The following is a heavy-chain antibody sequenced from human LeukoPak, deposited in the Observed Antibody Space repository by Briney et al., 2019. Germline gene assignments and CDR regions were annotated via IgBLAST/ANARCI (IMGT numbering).Heavy chain of an antibody. D-gene: IGHD3-10*01. V-gene: IGHV4-39*01. Sequence: SETLSLTCTVSGGSISSSSYYWGWIRQPPGKGLEWIESIYYSGSTYYNPSLKSRVTISVDTSKNQFSLKLSSVTAADTAVYYCARLGDYYGSGSPPFIDYWGQGTLVTVSS. CDR3: ARLGDYYGSGSPPFIDY. CDR2: IYYSGST. CDR1: GGSISSSSYY. J-gene: IGHJ4*02.